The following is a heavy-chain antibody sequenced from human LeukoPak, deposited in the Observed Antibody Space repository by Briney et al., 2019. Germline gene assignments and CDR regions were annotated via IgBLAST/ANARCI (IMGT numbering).Heavy chain of an antibody. V-gene: IGHV3-73*01. D-gene: IGHD5-18*01. J-gene: IGHJ4*02. CDR1: GFTFSGSA. CDR3: TRRGYSYGTIVDY. Sequence: PGGSLRLSCAASGFTFSGSAMHWVRQASGKGLEWVGRIRSKANSYATAYAASVKGRFTISRDDSKNTAYLQMNSLKTEDTAVYYCTRRGYSYGTIVDYWGQGTLVTVSS. CDR2: IRSKANSYAT.